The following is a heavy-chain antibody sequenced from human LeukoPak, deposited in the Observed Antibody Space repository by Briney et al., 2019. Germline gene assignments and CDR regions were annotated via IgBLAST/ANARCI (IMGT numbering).Heavy chain of an antibody. CDR3: AAGDSSSKYYFAY. CDR2: ITASGGDT. J-gene: IGHJ4*02. V-gene: IGHV3-23*01. D-gene: IGHD6-6*01. Sequence: QTGGSLRLSCAASGFTFSSYAMSWVRQAPGKGLEWISSITASGGDTYYEDPEKGRFTIPRYNSKNTVYLQMKSLRAEDTAVYYCAAGDSSSKYYFAYWGQGTLVTVSS. CDR1: GFTFSSYA.